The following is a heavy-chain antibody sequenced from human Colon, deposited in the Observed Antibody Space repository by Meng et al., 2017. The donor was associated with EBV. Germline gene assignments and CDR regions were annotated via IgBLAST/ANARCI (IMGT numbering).Heavy chain of an antibody. CDR2: IDDSGSA. CDR1: VAPVRMNSYP. V-gene: IGHV4-61*03. Sequence: QVWLSESAPCLCRLSVTMALTCWGSVAPVRMNSYPWSWIRQPPGKGLEWIGCIDDSGSAKYNPSLNSRVTISIDTTRNHFVLKLTSVTAADTAVYYCAYYFVGRGGTGSWGQGTLVTVSS. J-gene: IGHJ5*02. D-gene: IGHD2-8*02. CDR3: AYYFVGRGGTGS.